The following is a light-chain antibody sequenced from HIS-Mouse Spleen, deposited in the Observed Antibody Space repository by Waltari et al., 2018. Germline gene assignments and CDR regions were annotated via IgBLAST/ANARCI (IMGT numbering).Light chain of an antibody. Sequence: SYELTRPPSVAVAPGQTARITCPGHPLPQHFAYCYQQKPDQAPVLVIYKDSERPSGIPERFSGSSSGTTVTLTISGVQAEDEADYYCQSADSSGTYWVFGGGTKLTVL. V-gene: IGLV3-25*03. CDR1: PLPQHF. CDR3: QSADSSGTYWV. J-gene: IGLJ3*02. CDR2: KDS.